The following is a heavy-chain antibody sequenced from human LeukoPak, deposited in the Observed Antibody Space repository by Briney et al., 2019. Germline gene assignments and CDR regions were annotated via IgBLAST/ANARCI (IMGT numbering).Heavy chain of an antibody. CDR1: GFNFDDYG. Sequence: PGGSLRLSCADSGFNFDDYGMSWVRQAPGKGLEWVSAINWNGNSTGYADSVKGRFTISRDNAKNSLYLQMNSLRAEDTALYYWARSLGRSRIAADGMDYFDYWGQGTLVTVSS. V-gene: IGHV3-20*04. CDR3: ARSLGRSRIAADGMDYFDY. D-gene: IGHD6-13*01. J-gene: IGHJ4*02. CDR2: INWNGNST.